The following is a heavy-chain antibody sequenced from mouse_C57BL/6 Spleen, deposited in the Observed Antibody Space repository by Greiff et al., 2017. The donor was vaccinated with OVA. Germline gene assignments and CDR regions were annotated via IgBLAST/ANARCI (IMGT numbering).Heavy chain of an antibody. CDR3: ANYYVEGWYFDV. CDR2: INPSTGGT. D-gene: IGHD1-1*01. V-gene: IGHV1-42*01. Sequence: EVHLVESGPELVKPGASVKISCKASGYSFTGYYMNWVKQSPEKSLEWIGEINPSTGGTTYNQKFKAKATLTVDKSSSTAYMQLKSLTSEDSAVYYCANYYVEGWYFDVWGTGTTVTVSS. CDR1: GYSFTGYY. J-gene: IGHJ1*03.